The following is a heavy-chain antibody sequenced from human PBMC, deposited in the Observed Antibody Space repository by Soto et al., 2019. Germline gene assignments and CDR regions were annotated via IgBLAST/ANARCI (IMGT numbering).Heavy chain of an antibody. CDR2: LYTSDSA. Sequence: ETLLLTCKASGVTISNTYLTWIRNPPAQGLECVSVLYTSDSASSADYVTVLFIISRDNSNTTLYLQMNSLRAEDTAVYSCARALPVAKGGFDPWGQGTLVTVYS. D-gene: IGHD2-2*01. V-gene: IGHV3-66*03. CDR3: ARALPVAKGGFDP. CDR1: GVTISNTY. J-gene: IGHJ5*02.